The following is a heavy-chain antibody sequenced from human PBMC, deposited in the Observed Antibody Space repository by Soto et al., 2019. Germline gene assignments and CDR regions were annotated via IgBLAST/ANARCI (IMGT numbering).Heavy chain of an antibody. D-gene: IGHD3-10*01. J-gene: IGHJ5*02. V-gene: IGHV4-39*02. CDR1: GGSISSSSYY. Sequence: ETLSLTCTVSGGSISSSSYYWGWIRQPPGKGLEWIGSIYYSGSTYYNPSLKSRVTISVDTSKNQFSLKLSSVTAADTAVYYCARELYGSGAQFDPWGQGTLVTVFS. CDR3: ARELYGSGAQFDP. CDR2: IYYSGST.